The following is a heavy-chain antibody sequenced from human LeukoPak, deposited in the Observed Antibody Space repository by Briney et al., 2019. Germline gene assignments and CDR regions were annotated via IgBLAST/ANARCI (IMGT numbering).Heavy chain of an antibody. CDR2: MNPNSGNT. CDR1: GYTFTSYD. J-gene: IGHJ4*02. D-gene: IGHD5-12*01. Sequence: ASVKVSCKASGYTFTSYDINWVRQATGQGLEGMGWMNPNSGNTGYAQKFQGRVTMTRNTSISTAYMELSSLRSEDTAVYYCARRRRALRSGYDFNYWGQGTLVTVSS. CDR3: ARRRRALRSGYDFNY. V-gene: IGHV1-8*01.